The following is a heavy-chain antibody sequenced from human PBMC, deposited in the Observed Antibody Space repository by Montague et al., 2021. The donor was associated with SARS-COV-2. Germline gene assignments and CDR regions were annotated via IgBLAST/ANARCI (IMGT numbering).Heavy chain of an antibody. CDR3: ARGMIRGVTTPFDY. CDR2: IYYSGTT. CDR1: SGSIISSGYY. V-gene: IGHV4-39*02. Sequence: SETLSLTCSVSSGSIISSGYYWGWIRQPPGKELEWIGNIYYSGTTYYNPSLQSRGTISVDTSKSHLSLRLSSVTAADTAVYFCARGMIRGVTTPFDYWGQGSQVTVFS. D-gene: IGHD3-10*01. J-gene: IGHJ4*02.